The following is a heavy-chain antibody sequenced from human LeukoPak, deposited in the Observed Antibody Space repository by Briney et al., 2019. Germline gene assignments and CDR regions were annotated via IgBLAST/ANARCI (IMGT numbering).Heavy chain of an antibody. CDR3: ARGEESSYGFNYFYY. CDR2: INPNSGGT. D-gene: IGHD5-18*01. V-gene: IGHV1-2*06. Sequence: SGKVSCKASGDTFTGYYMHWVRQAPGQGLEWMGRINPNSGGTNYAQKFQGRVTMTRDTSISTAYMELSRLRSDDTAVYYCARGEESSYGFNYFYYWAQGTLVTVSS. J-gene: IGHJ4*02. CDR1: GDTFTGYY.